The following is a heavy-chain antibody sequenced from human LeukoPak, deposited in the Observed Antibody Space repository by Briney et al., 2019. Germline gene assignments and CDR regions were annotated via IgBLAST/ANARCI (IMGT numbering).Heavy chain of an antibody. J-gene: IGHJ3*02. D-gene: IGHD6-13*01. Sequence: PGGSLRFSCAASGFTFSSYSMNWVRQAPGKGLEWVSYISSSSSTIYYADSVKGRFTISRDNAKNSLYLQMNSLRAEDTALYYCAKGRYSSSWYDAFDIWGQGTMVTVSS. CDR3: AKGRYSSSWYDAFDI. CDR2: ISSSSSTI. CDR1: GFTFSSYS. V-gene: IGHV3-48*04.